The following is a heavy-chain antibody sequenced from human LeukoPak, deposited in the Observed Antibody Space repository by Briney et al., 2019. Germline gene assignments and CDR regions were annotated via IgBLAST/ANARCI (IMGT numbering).Heavy chain of an antibody. CDR1: GFTVSTNY. Sequence: GESLRLSCAGSGFTVSTNYMSWVRQAPGKGLEWVSIIYSGDRTDYADSLKGRFTISRDTSKNTLYLQISSLRAEDTAVYYCARDVRKQGLWSWGQGTLGTVSS. CDR3: ARDVRKQGLWS. J-gene: IGHJ4*02. D-gene: IGHD3-10*01. CDR2: IYSGDRT. V-gene: IGHV3-66*01.